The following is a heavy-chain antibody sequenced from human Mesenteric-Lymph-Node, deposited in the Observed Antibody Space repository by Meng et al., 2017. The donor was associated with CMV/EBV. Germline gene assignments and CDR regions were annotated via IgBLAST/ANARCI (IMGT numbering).Heavy chain of an antibody. CDR1: GFTFSSYW. CDR3: ARDDLRGVTRYYYYGMDV. J-gene: IGHJ6*02. V-gene: IGHV3-74*01. CDR2: INSDGSST. D-gene: IGHD2-2*01. Sequence: GESLKISCAASGFTFSSYWMHWVRQAPGKGLVWVSRINSDGSSTSYADSVKGRFTISRDNAKNSLYLQMNSLRAEDTALYYCARDDLRGVTRYYYYGMDVWGQGTTVTVSS.